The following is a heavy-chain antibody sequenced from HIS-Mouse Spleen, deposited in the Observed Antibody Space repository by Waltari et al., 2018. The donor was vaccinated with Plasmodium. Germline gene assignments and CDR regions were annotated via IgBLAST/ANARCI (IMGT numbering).Heavy chain of an antibody. J-gene: IGHJ2*01. V-gene: IGHV4-34*01. CDR2: INLSGST. D-gene: IGHD3-3*01. Sequence: QVQLQQWGAGLLKPSETLSLTCAVYGGSFSGYYWSWIRQPPGKGLEWIGEINLSGSTNYNPSLKSRVTLAVDTSKNQFSLKLSSVTAADTAVYYCARVTSSGVYWYFDLWGRGTLVTVSS. CDR3: ARVTSSGVYWYFDL. CDR1: GGSFSGYY.